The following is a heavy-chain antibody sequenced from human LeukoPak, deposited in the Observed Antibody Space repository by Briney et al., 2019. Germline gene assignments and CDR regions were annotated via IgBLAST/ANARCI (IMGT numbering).Heavy chain of an antibody. J-gene: IGHJ4*02. CDR2: IQYSGIT. V-gene: IGHV4-39*01. D-gene: IGHD4-17*01. CDR3: ARGYGDHFDY. CDR1: GGSVSNSSYY. Sequence: SETLSLTCTVSGGSVSNSSYYWGWIRQPPGKGLEWIGSIQYSGITYYSPSLKSRVTISVDTSKNQFSLKLSSVTAADTAVYYCARGYGDHFDYWGQGTLVTVSS.